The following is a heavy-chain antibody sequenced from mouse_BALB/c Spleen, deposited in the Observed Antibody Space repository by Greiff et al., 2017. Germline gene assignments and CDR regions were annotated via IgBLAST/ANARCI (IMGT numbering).Heavy chain of an antibody. J-gene: IGHJ2*01. Sequence: VKLMESGPGLVAPSQSLSITCTVSGFSLTSYGVHWVRQPPGKGLEWLGVIWAGGSTNYNSALMSRLSISKDNSKSQVFLKMNSLQTDDTAMYYCARGVLRSHYFDYWGQGTTLTVSS. CDR3: ARGVLRSHYFDY. CDR2: IWAGGST. D-gene: IGHD1-1*01. V-gene: IGHV2-9*02. CDR1: GFSLTSYG.